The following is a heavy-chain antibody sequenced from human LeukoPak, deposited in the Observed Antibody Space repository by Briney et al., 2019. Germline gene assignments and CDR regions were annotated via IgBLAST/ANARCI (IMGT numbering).Heavy chain of an antibody. CDR1: GGSISSSSYY. J-gene: IGHJ4*02. V-gene: IGHV4-39*01. CDR2: IYYSGST. D-gene: IGHD2-2*01. CDR3: ARQLGYCSSTSCYADKVDY. Sequence: SETLSLTCTVSGGSISSSSYYWGWIRQPPGKGLEWIGSIYYSGSTYYNPALKSRVTISVDTSENQFSLKLSSVTAADTAVYYCARQLGYCSSTSCYADKVDYWGQGTLVTVSS.